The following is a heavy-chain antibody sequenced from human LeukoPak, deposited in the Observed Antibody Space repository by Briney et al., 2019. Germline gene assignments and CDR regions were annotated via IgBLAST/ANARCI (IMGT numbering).Heavy chain of an antibody. D-gene: IGHD3-22*01. J-gene: IGHJ3*02. Sequence: GGSLRLSCAASGFTVSSIHMVWVRQAPGKGLEWVSVTYTGGNSYYADSVKGRFIISRDISKNTLYLQMKSLRAEDSALYYCARGGRGSAAVVAPRSFDIWGQGTMVTVSS. V-gene: IGHV3-53*01. CDR3: ARGGRGSAAVVAPRSFDI. CDR2: TYTGGNS. CDR1: GFTVSSIH.